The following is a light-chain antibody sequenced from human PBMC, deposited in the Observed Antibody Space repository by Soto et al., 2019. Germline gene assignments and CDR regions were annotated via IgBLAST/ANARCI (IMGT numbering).Light chain of an antibody. V-gene: IGKV3-20*01. CDR3: QQYASTRWT. CDR1: QSVSSSY. Sequence: EIVLTQSPGNLSLSPGERATLSCRASQSVSSSYLAWYQQKPGQAPRLLIYGASSRATGIPDRFSGSGSGTDFTLTISRLEPEDFAVYYCQQYASTRWTFGQGTKVDIK. J-gene: IGKJ1*01. CDR2: GAS.